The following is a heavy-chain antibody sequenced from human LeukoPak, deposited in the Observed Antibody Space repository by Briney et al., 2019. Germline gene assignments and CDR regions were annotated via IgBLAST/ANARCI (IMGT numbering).Heavy chain of an antibody. CDR1: GFTSSNFG. J-gene: IGHJ4*02. V-gene: IGHV3-30*02. CDR2: IRYDGSNK. CDR3: AKDRGTYDYGAIDY. Sequence: GGSLRLSCAASGFTSSNFGMHWVRQAPGKGLEWVTFIRYDGSNKYYADSVKGRFTISRDNSKNTLYLQMNSLRTDDTAVYYCAKDRGTYDYGAIDYWGQGTLVTVSS. D-gene: IGHD4-17*01.